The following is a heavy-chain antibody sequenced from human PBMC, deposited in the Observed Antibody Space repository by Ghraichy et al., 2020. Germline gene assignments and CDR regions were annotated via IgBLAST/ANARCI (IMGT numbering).Heavy chain of an antibody. CDR3: ARGAFDFRPSVSWFDP. J-gene: IGHJ5*02. CDR1: GFTFSSYG. D-gene: IGHD3-9*01. V-gene: IGHV3-33*01. Sequence: GGSLRLSCAASGFTFSSYGMHWVRQAPGKGLEWVAVIWYDGSNKYYADSVKGRFTISRDNSKNTLYLQMNSLRAEDTAVYYCARGAFDFRPSVSWFDPWGQGTLVTVSS. CDR2: IWYDGSNK.